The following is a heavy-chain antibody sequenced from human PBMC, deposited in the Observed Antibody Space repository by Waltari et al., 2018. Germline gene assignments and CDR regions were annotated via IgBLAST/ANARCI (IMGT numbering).Heavy chain of an antibody. Sequence: QLQLQESGPGLVKPSETLSLTCTVSGGSISSSSYYWGWIRQPPGKGLEWIGSIYYSGSTYYNPSLKSRVTISVDTSKNQFSLKLSSVTAADTAVYYCARGPGIAAAGTIPPDYWGQGTLVTVSS. J-gene: IGHJ4*02. D-gene: IGHD6-13*01. V-gene: IGHV4-39*07. CDR1: GGSISSSSYY. CDR2: IYYSGST. CDR3: ARGPGIAAAGTIPPDY.